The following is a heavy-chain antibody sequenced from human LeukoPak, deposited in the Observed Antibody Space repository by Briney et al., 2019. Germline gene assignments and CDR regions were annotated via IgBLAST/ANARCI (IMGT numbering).Heavy chain of an antibody. Sequence: GASVKVSCKASGYTFTTYAMHWVRQAPGKGLEWMGWITPSGGTNYPQKFQGRVAITRDTSITTAYMDLSRLTSDDTAVYYCARDRYGDGFAHFDYWGQGALVTVSS. D-gene: IGHD5-24*01. J-gene: IGHJ4*02. V-gene: IGHV1-2*02. CDR1: GYTFTTYA. CDR2: ITPSGGT. CDR3: ARDRYGDGFAHFDY.